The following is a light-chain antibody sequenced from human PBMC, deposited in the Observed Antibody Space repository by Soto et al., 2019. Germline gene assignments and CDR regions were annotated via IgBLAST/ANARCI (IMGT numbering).Light chain of an antibody. CDR1: QSVLHSSNYKNY. CDR3: QQYYSTRYT. CDR2: WAS. Sequence: DIVMTQSPDSLAVSLGERATINCKSSQSVLHSSNYKNYLAWYQQKPGQPPKLLIYWASTRESGVPDRFSGSGSGTDFTLTISSLQAEDVAVYYCQQYYSTRYTFCQGTKLEIK. V-gene: IGKV4-1*01. J-gene: IGKJ2*01.